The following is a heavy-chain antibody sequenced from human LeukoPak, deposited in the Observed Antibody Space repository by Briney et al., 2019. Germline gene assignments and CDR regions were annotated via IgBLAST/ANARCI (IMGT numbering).Heavy chain of an antibody. CDR3: AKGLTTAPVGFDP. CDR1: GFTFNSYA. CDR2: ISGTGGRT. J-gene: IGHJ5*02. V-gene: IGHV3-23*01. D-gene: IGHD3-22*01. Sequence: PGGSLRLSCAASGFTFNSYAMSWVRQAPGKGLEWVSAISGTGGRTYYADSVKGRFTISRDNSKNTLYLQMNSLRAGDTAVYYCAKGLTTAPVGFDPWGQGTLVTVSS.